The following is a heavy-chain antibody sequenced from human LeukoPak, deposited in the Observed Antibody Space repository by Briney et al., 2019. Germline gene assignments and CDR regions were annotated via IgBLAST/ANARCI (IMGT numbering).Heavy chain of an antibody. J-gene: IGHJ3*02. V-gene: IGHV3-21*01. CDR2: ISSDSNYI. CDR3: ASRYCTSTNCYAFDI. D-gene: IGHD2-2*01. Sequence: PGGSLRLSCAASGFTFSSYSMNWVRQAPGKGLEWVSSISSDSNYIFYADSVQGRFTISRDNAENSLFLQMNSLRAEDTAVCYCASRYCTSTNCYAFDIWGQGTMVTVSS. CDR1: GFTFSSYS.